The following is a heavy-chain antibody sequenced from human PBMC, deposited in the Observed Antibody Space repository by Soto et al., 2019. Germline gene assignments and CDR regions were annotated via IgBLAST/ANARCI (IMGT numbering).Heavy chain of an antibody. V-gene: IGHV1-18*04. CDR3: ARVGYYYGSGSYLFDP. Sequence: ASVKVSCKASGYTFTSHSISWVRRAPGEGLEWVGWISAYNGYTNYAENFQGRVTMTTDASTSTAYMELRSLRSDDTAVYYCARVGYYYGSGSYLFDPWGQGTLVTVS. CDR2: ISAYNGYT. CDR1: GYTFTSHS. D-gene: IGHD3-10*01. J-gene: IGHJ5*02.